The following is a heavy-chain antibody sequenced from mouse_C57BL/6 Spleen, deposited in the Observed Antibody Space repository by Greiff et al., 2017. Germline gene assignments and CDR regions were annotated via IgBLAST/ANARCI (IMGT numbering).Heavy chain of an antibody. J-gene: IGHJ3*01. CDR3: ARGYGNYLAWFAY. CDR2: ISSGSSTI. V-gene: IGHV5-17*01. Sequence: EVKLVESGGGLVQPGGSLPLSCAASGFTFSDYGMHWVRQAPEKGLEWVAYISSGSSTIYYAATVKGRFTISSDKAKNTLVLQMTSPGAEDTAMYYCARGYGNYLAWFAYWGQGTLVTVSA. D-gene: IGHD2-10*02. CDR1: GFTFSDYG.